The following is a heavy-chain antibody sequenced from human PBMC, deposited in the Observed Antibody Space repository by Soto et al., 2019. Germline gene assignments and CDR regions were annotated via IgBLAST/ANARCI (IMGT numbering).Heavy chain of an antibody. CDR3: ARMFYSDSTGSGTCPY. CDR2: IWHSGIT. D-gene: IGHD3-22*01. CDR1: GYSLSSGYY. J-gene: IGHJ4*02. Sequence: SETLSLTCAVSGYSLSSGYYWGWIRQPPGKGLECIGSIWHSGITYYTPSLQSRVTISVDTPKNQFSLKLSSVTAADTAAYYCARMFYSDSTGSGTCPYWGQGTLVTVSS. V-gene: IGHV4-38-2*01.